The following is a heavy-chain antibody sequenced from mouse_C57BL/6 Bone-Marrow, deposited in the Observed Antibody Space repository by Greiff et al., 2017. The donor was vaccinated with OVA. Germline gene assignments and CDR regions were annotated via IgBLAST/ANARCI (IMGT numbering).Heavy chain of an antibody. CDR2: IWSGGST. Sequence: VKLVESGPGLVQPSQSLSITCTVSGFSLTSYGVHWVRQSPGKGLEWLGVIWSGGSTDYNAAFISRLSISKDNSKSQVFFKMNSLQADDTAIYYCARSPNYYGSSHWYFDVWGTGTTVTVSS. J-gene: IGHJ1*03. D-gene: IGHD1-1*01. V-gene: IGHV2-2*01. CDR3: ARSPNYYGSSHWYFDV. CDR1: GFSLTSYG.